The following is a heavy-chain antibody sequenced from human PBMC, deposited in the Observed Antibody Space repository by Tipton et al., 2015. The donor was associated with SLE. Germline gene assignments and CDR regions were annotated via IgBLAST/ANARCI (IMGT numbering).Heavy chain of an antibody. CDR1: GGSISSYY. CDR3: ARGMVTWRGAIIGVDV. D-gene: IGHD2-21*02. J-gene: IGHJ6*02. V-gene: IGHV4-4*09. Sequence: TLSLTCTVSGGSISSYYWHWIRQPPGKGLEWLGYISDGGGTNYNPSLKSRVTISVDPAKNQFSLKLTSVTAPDTAVYYCARGMVTWRGAIIGVDVWGQGTTVNVSS. CDR2: ISDGGGT.